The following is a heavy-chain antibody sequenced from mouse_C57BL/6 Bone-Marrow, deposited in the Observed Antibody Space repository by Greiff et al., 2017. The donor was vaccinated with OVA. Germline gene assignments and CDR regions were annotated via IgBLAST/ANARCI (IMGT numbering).Heavy chain of an antibody. J-gene: IGHJ2*01. CDR2: IDPSDSYT. CDR1: GYTFTSYW. D-gene: IGHD1-1*01. V-gene: IGHV1-69*01. CDR3: ARSRGTTFDY. Sequence: QVQLQQPGAELVMPGASVKLSCKASGYTFTSYWMHWVKQRPGQGLEWIGEIDPSDSYTNYNQKFKGKSTLTVDKSSSTAYMQLSSLTSEDSAVYYCARSRGTTFDYWGQGTTLTVSS.